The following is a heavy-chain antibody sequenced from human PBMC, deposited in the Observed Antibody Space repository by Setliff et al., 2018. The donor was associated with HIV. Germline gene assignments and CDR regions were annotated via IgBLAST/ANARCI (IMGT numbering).Heavy chain of an antibody. V-gene: IGHV1-18*04. Sequence: ASVKVSCKASGYIFLGYDISWVRQAPGQGLEWMGWIDVNKGNTNYAEKFQGRVTLTTDTSTNTAYMEGRSLTSDDTAVYYCVRDGIIRTTRVFDYWGQGTLVTVSS. CDR2: IDVNKGNT. CDR1: GYIFLGYD. CDR3: VRDGIIRTTRVFDY. J-gene: IGHJ4*02. D-gene: IGHD3-16*02.